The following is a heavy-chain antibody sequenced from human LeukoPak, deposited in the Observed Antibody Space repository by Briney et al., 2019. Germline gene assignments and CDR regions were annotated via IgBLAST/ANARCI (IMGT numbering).Heavy chain of an antibody. D-gene: IGHD3-10*01. CDR3: ARDTYGSGSYYNFYYYYYYMDV. J-gene: IGHJ6*03. Sequence: ASVKVSCKASGYTFTSYYMHWVRQAPGQGLEWMGIINPSGGSTSYAQKFQGRVTMTRDMSTSTVYMELSSLRSEDTAVYYCARDTYGSGSYYNFYYYYYYMDVWGKGTTVTVSS. V-gene: IGHV1-46*01. CDR1: GYTFTSYY. CDR2: INPSGGST.